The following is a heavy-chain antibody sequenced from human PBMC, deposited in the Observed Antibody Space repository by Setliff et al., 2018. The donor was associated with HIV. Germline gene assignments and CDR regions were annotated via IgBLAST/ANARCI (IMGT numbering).Heavy chain of an antibody. V-gene: IGHV4-59*01. CDR3: ARDLNLPGGEDFDF. D-gene: IGHD2-2*01. CDR2: IDNSGNT. Sequence: SETLSLTCAVSGVSISAYFWSWIRQSPEKGLEWIGYIDNSGNTNYSPSLKSRITISRDTSKNQFSLKLNSVTAADAAVYYCARDLNLPGGEDFDFWGQGTMVTVSS. J-gene: IGHJ3*01. CDR1: GVSISAYF.